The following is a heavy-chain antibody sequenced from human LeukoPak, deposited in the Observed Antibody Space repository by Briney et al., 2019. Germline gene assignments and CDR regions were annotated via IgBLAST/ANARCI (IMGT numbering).Heavy chain of an antibody. CDR1: GGSISSYY. CDR3: ARGIVSYYYYYYMDV. J-gene: IGHJ6*03. V-gene: IGHV4-59*01. CDR2: IYYSGSI. D-gene: IGHD3-16*02. Sequence: SETLSLTCTVSGGSISSYYWSWIRQPPGKGLEWIGYIYYSGSINYNPSLKSRVTISVDTSKNQFSLKLSSVTAADTAVYYCARGIVSYYYYYYMDVWGKGTTVTVSS.